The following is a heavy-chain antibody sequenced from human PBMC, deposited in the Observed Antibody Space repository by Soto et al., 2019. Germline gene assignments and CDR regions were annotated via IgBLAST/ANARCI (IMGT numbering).Heavy chain of an antibody. V-gene: IGHV3-48*04. CDR1: GFTFSSYS. J-gene: IGHJ3*02. CDR3: ARDRGLGIGPWDDAFDI. Sequence: GESLKISCAASGFTFSSYSMNWVRQAPGKGLEWVSYISSSSSTIYYADSVKGRFTISRDNAKNSLYLQMNSLRAEDTAVYYCARDRGLGIGPWDDAFDIWGQGTMVTVSS. D-gene: IGHD7-27*01. CDR2: ISSSSSTI.